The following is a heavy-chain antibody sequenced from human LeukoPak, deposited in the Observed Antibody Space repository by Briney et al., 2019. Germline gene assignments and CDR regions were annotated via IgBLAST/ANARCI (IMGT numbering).Heavy chain of an antibody. J-gene: IGHJ2*01. Sequence: PSETLSLTCTVSGGSISSYYWSWIRQPPGKGLEWIGYIYYSGSTNYNPSLKSRVTISVDTSKNQFYLKLRSVTAADTAVYDCGTRGSIAVAGDLYFDLWGRGTLVTVSS. CDR2: IYYSGST. CDR3: GTRGSIAVAGDLYFDL. V-gene: IGHV4-59*12. CDR1: GGSISSYY. D-gene: IGHD6-19*01.